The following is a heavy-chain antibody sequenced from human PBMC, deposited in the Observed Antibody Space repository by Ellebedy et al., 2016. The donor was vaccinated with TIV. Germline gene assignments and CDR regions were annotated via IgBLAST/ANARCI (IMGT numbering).Heavy chain of an antibody. J-gene: IGHJ3*02. CDR2: IYYSGST. Sequence: SETLSLTXTVSGGSISSGDYYWSWIRQPPGKGLEWIGYIYYSGSTYYNPSLKSRVTISVDTSKNQFSLKLSSVTAADTAVYYCARDGAPYSSGWFGAFDIWGQGTMVTVSS. CDR1: GGSISSGDYY. D-gene: IGHD6-19*01. CDR3: ARDGAPYSSGWFGAFDI. V-gene: IGHV4-30-4*01.